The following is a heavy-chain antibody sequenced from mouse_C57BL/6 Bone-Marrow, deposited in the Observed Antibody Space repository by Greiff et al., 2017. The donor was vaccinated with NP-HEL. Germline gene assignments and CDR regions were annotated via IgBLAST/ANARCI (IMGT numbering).Heavy chain of an antibody. CDR2: IYPGDGDT. CDR1: GYAFSSYW. CDR3: ARGAY. V-gene: IGHV1-80*01. Sequence: VQLQQSGAELVKPGASVKISCKASGYAFSSYWMNWVKRRPGKGLEWIGQIYPGDGDTNYNGKFKDKASLTADKSSSTAYMQLSILTSEDSAVYFCARGAYWGQGTLVTVSA. J-gene: IGHJ3*01.